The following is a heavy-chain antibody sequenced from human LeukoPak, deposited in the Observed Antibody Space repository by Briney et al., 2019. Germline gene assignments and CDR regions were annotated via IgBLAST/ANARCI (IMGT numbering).Heavy chain of an antibody. CDR2: ISDGGNT. CDR3: ASALRIYYYFDY. V-gene: IGHV3-23*01. D-gene: IGHD1-26*01. J-gene: IGHJ4*02. CDR1: AFTFNNYE. Sequence: GGSLRLSCAASAFTFNNYEMHWVCQAPGKGLEWVSAISDGGNTYYADSVKGRFTISRDNSKNTLYLQMNSLRAEDTAVYYCASALRIYYYFDYWGQGTLVTVSS.